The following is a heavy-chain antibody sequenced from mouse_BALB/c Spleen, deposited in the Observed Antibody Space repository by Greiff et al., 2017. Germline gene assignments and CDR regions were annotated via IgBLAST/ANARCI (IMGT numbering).Heavy chain of an antibody. V-gene: IGHV1-9*01. J-gene: IGHJ3*01. CDR2: ILPGSGST. D-gene: IGHD2-3*01. CDR3: ARYDDYYAFAY. Sequence: HVPLKESGAELMKPGASVKLSCKATGYTFSSYWIEWVKQRPGHGLEWIGEILPGSGSTNYNEKFKGKATFTADTSSNTAYMQLSSLTSEDSAVYYCARYDDYYAFAYWGQGRLVTVSA. CDR1: GYTFSSYW.